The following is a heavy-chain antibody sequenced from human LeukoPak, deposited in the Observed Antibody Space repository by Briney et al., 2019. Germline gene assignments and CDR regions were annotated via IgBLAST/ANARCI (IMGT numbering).Heavy chain of an antibody. CDR3: ARDLAGYSGSQRSGMDV. Sequence: ASVTVSCTASGGTFSSYAISWVRQAPGQGLEWMGIINPSGGSTSYAQKFQGRVTMTRDTSTSTVYMELSSLRSEDTAVYYCARDLAGYSGSQRSGMDVWGQGTTVTVSS. CDR1: GGTFSSYA. CDR2: INPSGGST. D-gene: IGHD5-12*01. V-gene: IGHV1-46*01. J-gene: IGHJ6*02.